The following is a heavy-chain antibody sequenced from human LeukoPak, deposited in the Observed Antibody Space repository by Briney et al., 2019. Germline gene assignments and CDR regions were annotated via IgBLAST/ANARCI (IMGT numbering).Heavy chain of an antibody. Sequence: GASVKVSCKASGYTFTSYDINWVRQATGQGLEWIGWMNPNSGNTGYAQKFQGRVTMTRNTSISTAYMELSSLRSEDTAVYYCARSYGGNLRSGGYYYYYGMDVWGQGTTVTVPS. CDR3: ARSYGGNLRSGGYYYYYGMDV. J-gene: IGHJ6*02. CDR1: GYTFTSYD. D-gene: IGHD4-23*01. CDR2: MNPNSGNT. V-gene: IGHV1-8*01.